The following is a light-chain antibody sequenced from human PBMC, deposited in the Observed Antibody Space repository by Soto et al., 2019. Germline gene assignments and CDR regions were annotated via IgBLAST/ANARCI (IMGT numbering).Light chain of an antibody. CDR3: RLRNSYPRT. CDR2: AAS. Sequence: DIQLTQSPSFLSASVGDRVTLTCRASQGINIFLAWFQQKPGKAPNLLTSAASTLQSGVPSRFSGSGSETEFTLTSTSLQSEESATYFCRLRNSYPRTICRGTKV. J-gene: IGKJ2*01. CDR1: QGINIF. V-gene: IGKV1-9*01.